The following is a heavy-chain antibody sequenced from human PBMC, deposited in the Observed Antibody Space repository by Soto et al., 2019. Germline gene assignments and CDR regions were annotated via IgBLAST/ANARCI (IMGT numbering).Heavy chain of an antibody. CDR1: GFNFNNYA. Sequence: GGSLRLSCAASGFNFNNYAMSWVRQTPGTGLEWVSSISGSSGSTYYADSVKGRFTISRDSSKNTLYLQMNSLRAEDTALYYCAKYGGNNWSLFDYWGQGTLVTVSS. V-gene: IGHV3-23*01. CDR3: AKYGGNNWSLFDY. D-gene: IGHD1-1*01. CDR2: ISGSSGST. J-gene: IGHJ4*02.